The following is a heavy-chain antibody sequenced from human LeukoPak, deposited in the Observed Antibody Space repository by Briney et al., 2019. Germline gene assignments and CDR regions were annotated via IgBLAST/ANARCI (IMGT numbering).Heavy chain of an antibody. V-gene: IGHV3-66*01. Sequence: GGSLRLSCVASRIIVSSNYMTWVRQAPGKGLEWVSFIYSGGSTYYADSVKGRFTISRGNSKNTLYLQMNNLRVEDTAVYYCAREGEAVADTDYAFDIWGQGTMVTVSS. CDR2: IYSGGST. CDR1: RIIVSSNY. D-gene: IGHD6-19*01. J-gene: IGHJ3*02. CDR3: AREGEAVADTDYAFDI.